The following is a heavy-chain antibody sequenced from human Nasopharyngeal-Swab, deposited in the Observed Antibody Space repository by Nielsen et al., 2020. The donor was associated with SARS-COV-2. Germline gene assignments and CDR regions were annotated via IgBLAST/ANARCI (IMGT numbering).Heavy chain of an antibody. Sequence: GESLKISCAASGFSFSSYGRDWVPQDPGKGLVWVSRVNNDGSNTNYADSVKGRFTISRDNAKNTLYLQMNSLRAEDTALYYCARALNGYFDLWGRGTLVAVSS. V-gene: IGHV3-74*01. CDR3: ARALNGYFDL. J-gene: IGHJ2*01. CDR1: GFSFSSYG. CDR2: VNNDGSNT.